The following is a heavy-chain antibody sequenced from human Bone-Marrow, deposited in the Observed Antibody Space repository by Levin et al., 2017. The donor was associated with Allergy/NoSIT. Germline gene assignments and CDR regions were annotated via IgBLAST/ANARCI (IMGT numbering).Heavy chain of an antibody. CDR3: ARDRIAVPGWMDY. Sequence: GGSLRLSCAASGFTFSSYSMNWVRQAPGKGLEWVSSISSSSSYIYYADSVKGRFTISRDNAKNSLYLQMNSLRAEDTAVYYCARDRIAVPGWMDYWGQGTLVTVSS. D-gene: IGHD6-19*01. CDR1: GFTFSSYS. J-gene: IGHJ4*02. V-gene: IGHV3-21*01. CDR2: ISSSSSYI.